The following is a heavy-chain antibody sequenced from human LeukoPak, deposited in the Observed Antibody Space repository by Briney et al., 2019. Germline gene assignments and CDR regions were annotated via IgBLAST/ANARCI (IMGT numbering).Heavy chain of an antibody. CDR1: GGSISSGGYS. Sequence: SQTLSLTCAVSGGSISSGGYSWSWIRQPPGKGLEGIGYIYHSGSTYYNPSLKSRVTISVDRSKNQFYMKLSSVTAADTAVYYCARYSYYYGSGQFDYWGQGTLVTVSS. D-gene: IGHD3-10*01. J-gene: IGHJ4*02. CDR3: ARYSYYYGSGQFDY. V-gene: IGHV4-30-2*01. CDR2: IYHSGST.